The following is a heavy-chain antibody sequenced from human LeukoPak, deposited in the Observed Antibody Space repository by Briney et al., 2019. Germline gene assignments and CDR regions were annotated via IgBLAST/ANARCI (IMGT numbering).Heavy chain of an antibody. Sequence: PSETLSLTCTVSGGSISSYYWSWIRQPPGKGLEWIGYIYHSGSTYYNPSLKSRVTISVDRSKNQFSLKLSSVTAADTAVYYCARGYYYDSSGSYGGNFDYWGQGTLVTVSS. V-gene: IGHV4-59*12. J-gene: IGHJ4*02. D-gene: IGHD3-22*01. CDR3: ARGYYYDSSGSYGGNFDY. CDR2: IYHSGST. CDR1: GGSISSYY.